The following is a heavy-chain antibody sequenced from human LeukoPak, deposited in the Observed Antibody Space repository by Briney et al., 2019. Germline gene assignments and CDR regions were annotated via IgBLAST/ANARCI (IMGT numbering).Heavy chain of an antibody. J-gene: IGHJ4*02. D-gene: IGHD3-9*01. Sequence: GESLKISCKGSGYSFTSYWIGWVRQMPGKGLEWMGIIYPGDSDTRYSPSFQGQVTISADKSISTAYLPWSSLKASDTAMYYCARHEVNYDILTPFDYWGQGTLVTVSS. V-gene: IGHV5-51*01. CDR2: IYPGDSDT. CDR3: ARHEVNYDILTPFDY. CDR1: GYSFTSYW.